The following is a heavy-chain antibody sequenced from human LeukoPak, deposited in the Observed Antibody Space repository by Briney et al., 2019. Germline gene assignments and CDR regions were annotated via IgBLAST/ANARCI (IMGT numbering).Heavy chain of an antibody. CDR2: INHSGST. Sequence: SETLSLTCAVYGGSFSGYYWSWVRQAPGKGLEWIGEINHSGSTNYNPCLKSRVTISVDTSKNQFPLKLSSVTAADTAVYYCARGLGGSWYYYYYMDVWGKGTTVTVSS. CDR1: GGSFSGYY. V-gene: IGHV4-34*01. J-gene: IGHJ6*03. CDR3: ARGLGGSWYYYYYMDV. D-gene: IGHD6-13*01.